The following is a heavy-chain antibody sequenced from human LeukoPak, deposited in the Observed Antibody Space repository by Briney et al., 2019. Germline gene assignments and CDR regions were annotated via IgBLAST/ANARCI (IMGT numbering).Heavy chain of an antibody. Sequence: PSETLSLTRTPSGGSISSSSYYWGWIRQPPGKGLEWIGSIYYSGSTYYNPSLKSRVTISVDTSKNQFSLKLSSVTAADTAVYYFARPQGFQLLNFEYWGQGTLVTVSS. CDR1: GGSISSSSYY. J-gene: IGHJ4*02. D-gene: IGHD2-2*01. V-gene: IGHV4-39*01. CDR3: ARPQGFQLLNFEY. CDR2: IYYSGST.